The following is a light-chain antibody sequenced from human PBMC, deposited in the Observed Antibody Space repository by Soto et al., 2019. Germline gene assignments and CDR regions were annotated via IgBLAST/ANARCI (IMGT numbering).Light chain of an antibody. CDR1: QSVSSSY. CDR2: GAS. V-gene: IGKV3-20*01. J-gene: IGKJ1*01. CDR3: QQYGSSPLWT. Sequence: EIVMTQSPATLSVSPGERATLSCRAIQSVSSSYLAWYQQKPGQAPRLLIYGASSRATGIPDRFSGRGSGTDFTLTISRLEPEDFAVYYCQQYGSSPLWTFGQGTKVDIK.